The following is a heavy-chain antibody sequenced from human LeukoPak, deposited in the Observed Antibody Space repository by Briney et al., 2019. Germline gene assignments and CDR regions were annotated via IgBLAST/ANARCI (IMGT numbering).Heavy chain of an antibody. J-gene: IGHJ6*03. Sequence: GGSLRLSCAASGFTFGDYAMQWVRQAPGKGLEWVSLINWDATRTYYADSVKGRFTISRDNSKNSLSLQMNSLRPEDTALNYCAKERPGYYMDVWGKGNTVTVSS. CDR3: AKERPGYYMDV. CDR2: INWDATRT. CDR1: GFTFGDYA. V-gene: IGHV3-43D*04.